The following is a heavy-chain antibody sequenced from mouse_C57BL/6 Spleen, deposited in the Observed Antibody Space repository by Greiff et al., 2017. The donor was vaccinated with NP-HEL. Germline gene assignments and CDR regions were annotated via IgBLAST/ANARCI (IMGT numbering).Heavy chain of an antibody. V-gene: IGHV1-9*01. J-gene: IGHJ2*01. CDR2: ILPGSGST. CDR3: ARETAQATLYYLDY. D-gene: IGHD3-2*02. CDR1: GYTFTGYW. Sequence: VQLQQSGAELMKPGASVKLSCKATGYTFTGYWIEWVKQRPGHGLEWIGEILPGSGSTNYNEKFKGKATFTADTSSNTDYMQLSSQTTEDSAIYYCARETAQATLYYLDYGGQGTTLTVSS.